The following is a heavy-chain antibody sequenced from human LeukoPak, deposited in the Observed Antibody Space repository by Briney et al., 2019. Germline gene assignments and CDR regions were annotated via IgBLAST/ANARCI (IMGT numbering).Heavy chain of an antibody. CDR2: ISGSGGST. D-gene: IGHD6-13*01. Sequence: TGGSLRLSCAASGFTFNSYAMTWVRQAPGKGLEWVSTISGSGGSTYYADSVKGRFTISRDNSKNTLYLQMNSLRAEDTAVYYCVKSRDPMDVWGQGTTVTDSS. CDR1: GFTFNSYA. J-gene: IGHJ6*02. V-gene: IGHV3-23*01. CDR3: VKSRDPMDV.